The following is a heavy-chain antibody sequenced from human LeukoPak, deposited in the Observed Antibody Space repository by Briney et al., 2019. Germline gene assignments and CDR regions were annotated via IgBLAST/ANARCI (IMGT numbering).Heavy chain of an antibody. Sequence: SETLSLTCTVSGGSISSFYWTWIRQPAGKGLEWIGRINTSGSTKYNPSLKSRVTISVDTSKNQFSLKLSSVTAADTAVYYCARGRLRPSKSCMDVWGKGTTVTVSS. CDR1: GGSISSFY. J-gene: IGHJ6*03. D-gene: IGHD4-17*01. V-gene: IGHV4-4*07. CDR3: ARGRLRPSKSCMDV. CDR2: INTSGST.